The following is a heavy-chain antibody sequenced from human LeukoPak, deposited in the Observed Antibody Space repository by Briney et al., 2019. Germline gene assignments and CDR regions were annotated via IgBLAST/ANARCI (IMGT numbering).Heavy chain of an antibody. Sequence: NPSETLSLTCTVSGGSISSSSYYWGWIRQPPGKGLEWIGSIYYSGSTYYNPSLKSRVTISVDTSKNQFSLKLSSVTAADTAVYYCARVRGITYPWDNHYYMDVWGKGTTVTVSS. J-gene: IGHJ6*03. D-gene: IGHD3-16*01. CDR3: ARVRGITYPWDNHYYMDV. V-gene: IGHV4-39*07. CDR1: GGSISSSSYY. CDR2: IYYSGST.